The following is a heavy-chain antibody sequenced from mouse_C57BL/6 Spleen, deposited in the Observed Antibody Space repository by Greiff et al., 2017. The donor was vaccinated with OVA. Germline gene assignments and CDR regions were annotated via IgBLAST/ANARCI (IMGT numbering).Heavy chain of an antibody. V-gene: IGHV1-66*01. J-gene: IGHJ2*01. Sequence: QVQLQQSGPELVKPGASVKISCKASGYSFTSYYIHWVKQRPGQGLEWIGWIYPGSGNTKYNEKFKGKATLTADTSSSTAYMQLSSLTSEDSAVYYCARGNLAFFDYWGQGTTLTVSS. CDR2: IYPGSGNT. CDR3: ARGNLAFFDY. CDR1: GYSFTSYY.